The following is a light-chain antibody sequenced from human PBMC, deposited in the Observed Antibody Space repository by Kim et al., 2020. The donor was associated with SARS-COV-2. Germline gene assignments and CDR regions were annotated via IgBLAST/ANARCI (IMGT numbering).Light chain of an antibody. V-gene: IGLV2-14*01. CDR2: DVS. CDR1: SSDVGGYNY. CDR3: SSYTSSSTYV. J-gene: IGLJ1*01. Sequence: QSVLTQPASVSGSPGQSITISCTGTSSDVGGYNYVSWYQQHPGKAPKLMIYDVSKRPSGVSNRFSGSKSGNTASLTISGLHAEDEAVYYCSSYTSSSTYVFGTGTKVTVL.